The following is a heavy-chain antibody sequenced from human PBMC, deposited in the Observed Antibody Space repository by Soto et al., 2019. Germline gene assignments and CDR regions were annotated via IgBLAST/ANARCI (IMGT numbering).Heavy chain of an antibody. V-gene: IGHV4-59*01. CDR3: ARGLRRQLLNWFDP. CDR2: IYYIGST. Sequence: PSETLSLTCTVSGGSISSYYWSWIRQPPGKGLEWIGYIYYIGSTNYNPSLKSRVTISVDTSKNQFSLKLSSVTAADKAVYYCARGLRRQLLNWFDPWGQGTLVTVSS. J-gene: IGHJ5*02. CDR1: GGSISSYY. D-gene: IGHD2-2*01.